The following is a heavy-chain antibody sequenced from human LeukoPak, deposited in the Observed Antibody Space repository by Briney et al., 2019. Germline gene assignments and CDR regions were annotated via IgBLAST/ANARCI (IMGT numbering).Heavy chain of an antibody. V-gene: IGHV4-39*01. Sequence: SETLSLTCTVSGGSIRISSYYWGWIRQPPGKGREWIGSIYYSGSTYYNASLKSRGTISVDTSKNQFSLKLNSVTAADTAVYFCARQVVAVAGTGYFDYWGQGTLVTVSS. J-gene: IGHJ4*02. D-gene: IGHD6-19*01. CDR3: ARQVVAVAGTGYFDY. CDR1: GGSIRISSYY. CDR2: IYYSGST.